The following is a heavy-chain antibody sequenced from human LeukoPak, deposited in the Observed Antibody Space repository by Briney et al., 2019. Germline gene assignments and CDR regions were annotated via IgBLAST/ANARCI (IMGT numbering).Heavy chain of an antibody. J-gene: IGHJ4*02. Sequence: GGSLRLSCAASGFTFSSYAMSWVRQAPGKGLEWVSAISGSGGSTYYADSVKGRFTISRDNSKNTLSLQMNSLRVEDTAVYYCAKRTAEGAYYFDYWGQGTLVTVSS. D-gene: IGHD4/OR15-4a*01. CDR3: AKRTAEGAYYFDY. CDR1: GFTFSSYA. V-gene: IGHV3-23*01. CDR2: ISGSGGST.